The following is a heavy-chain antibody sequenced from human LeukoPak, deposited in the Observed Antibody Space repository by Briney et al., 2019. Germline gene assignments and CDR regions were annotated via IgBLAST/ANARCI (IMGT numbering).Heavy chain of an antibody. V-gene: IGHV3-15*01. CDR2: IKSKTDGGTT. CDR3: TTALPKEGTEPDAFDI. J-gene: IGHJ3*02. Sequence: GGSLRLSCAASGFTFSNAWMSWVRQAPGKGLEWVGRIKSKTDGGTTDYAAPVKGRFTISRDDSKNTLYLQMNSLKTEDTAVYYCTTALPKEGTEPDAFDIWGQGTMVTVSS. D-gene: IGHD1-1*01. CDR1: GFTFSNAW.